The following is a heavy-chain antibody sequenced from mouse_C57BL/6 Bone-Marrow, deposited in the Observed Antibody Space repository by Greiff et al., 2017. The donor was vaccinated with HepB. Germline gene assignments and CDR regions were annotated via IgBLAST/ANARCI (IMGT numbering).Heavy chain of an antibody. CDR1: GYTFTSYG. V-gene: IGHV1-81*01. D-gene: IGHD2-5*01. J-gene: IGHJ3*01. CDR2: IYPNSGST. CDR3: ARGKSNPLAY. Sequence: VQLQQSGAELARPGASVKLSCKASGYTFTSYGISWVKQRTGQGLEWIGEIYPNSGSTNYNEKFKSKATLTVDKSSSTAYMQLSSLTSEDSAVYYCARGKSNPLAYWGQGTLVTVSA.